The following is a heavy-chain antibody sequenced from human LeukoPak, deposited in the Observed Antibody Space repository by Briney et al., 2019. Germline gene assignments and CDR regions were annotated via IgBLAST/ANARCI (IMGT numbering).Heavy chain of an antibody. CDR2: IKSKTDGGTT. J-gene: IGHJ3*02. CDR1: AFTFSNAW. CDR3: TTYYDRSGDDAFDI. V-gene: IGHV3-15*01. D-gene: IGHD3-22*01. Sequence: GGSLRLSCAASAFTFSNAWMTWVRQAPGKGLEWVGRIKSKTDGGTTDYAAPVKGRFTISRDDSKNTLYLQMNSLKTEDTAVYYCTTYYDRSGDDAFDIWGQGTMVTVSS.